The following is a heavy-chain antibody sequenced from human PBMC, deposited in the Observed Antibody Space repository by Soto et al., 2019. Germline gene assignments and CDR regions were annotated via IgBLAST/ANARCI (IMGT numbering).Heavy chain of an antibody. Sequence: GSGPTLVNPTQTLTLTCTFSGFSLSTSGVGVGWIRQPPGKALEWLAVIYWDDSKTYSPSLKSRLTITKDTSRDQVVLTMTNMDLVDTATYYCAHKGSGSRAIDYWGQGALVTVS. D-gene: IGHD3-10*01. V-gene: IGHV2-5*02. J-gene: IGHJ4*02. CDR1: GFSLSTSGVG. CDR3: AHKGSGSRAIDY. CDR2: IYWDDSK.